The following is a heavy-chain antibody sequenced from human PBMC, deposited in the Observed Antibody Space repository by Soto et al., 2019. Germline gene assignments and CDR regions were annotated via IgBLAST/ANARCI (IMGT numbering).Heavy chain of an antibody. CDR1: GFTFRTYW. CDR3: ARDQAAGGLDV. D-gene: IGHD2-15*01. CDR2: IKYDGSDP. V-gene: IGHV3-7*01. Sequence: GGSLRLSCAASGFTFRTYWMNWVRQAPGKGLEWVANIKYDGSDPFYVDSVKGRFTVSRDKAKNSLYLHMDSLRVEDTAVYYCARDQAAGGLDVWGRGNTVTVSX. J-gene: IGHJ6*02.